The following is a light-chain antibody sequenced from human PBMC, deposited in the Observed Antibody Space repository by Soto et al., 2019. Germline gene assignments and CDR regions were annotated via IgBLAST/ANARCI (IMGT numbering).Light chain of an antibody. CDR2: DVS. CDR1: SGDFATYNY. V-gene: IGLV2-14*03. J-gene: IGLJ1*01. CDR3: SSQTSTYSYV. Sequence: QSALTQPASVSGSPGQSITISCTGTSGDFATYNYVSWYQQHPGKAPKVIIYDVSYRPSGVSDRFAGSKSGNTASLTISGLQPEDEADYYCSSQTSTYSYVFGTGTKLTVL.